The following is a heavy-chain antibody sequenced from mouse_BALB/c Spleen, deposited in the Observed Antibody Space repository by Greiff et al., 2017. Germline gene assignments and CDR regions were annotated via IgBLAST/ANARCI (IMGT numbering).Heavy chain of an antibody. Sequence: EVQVVESGGDLVKPGGSLKLSCAASGFTFSSYGMSWVRQTPDKRLEWVATISSGGSYTYYPDSVKGRFTISRDTAKNTLYLQMSSLKSEDTAMYYCARQKYGYEAMDYWGQGTSVTVSS. CDR2: ISSGGSYT. J-gene: IGHJ4*01. V-gene: IGHV5-6*01. D-gene: IGHD1-1*02. CDR1: GFTFSSYG. CDR3: ARQKYGYEAMDY.